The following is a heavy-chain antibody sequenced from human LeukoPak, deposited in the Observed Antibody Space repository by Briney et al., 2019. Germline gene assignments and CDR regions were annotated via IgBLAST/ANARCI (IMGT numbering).Heavy chain of an antibody. J-gene: IGHJ4*02. CDR2: VYVTGETT. CDR1: GGTFTYYH. CDR3: ATEAPGSYYFDY. Sequence: GASVKVSCKASGGTFTYYHIHWVRQAPGQGVAWMGAVYVTGETTRNTQNFQGRVTMTRDPSTATVYMELTSLRSEDTAVYYCATEAPGSYYFDYWGQGVLVTVSS. V-gene: IGHV1-46*01.